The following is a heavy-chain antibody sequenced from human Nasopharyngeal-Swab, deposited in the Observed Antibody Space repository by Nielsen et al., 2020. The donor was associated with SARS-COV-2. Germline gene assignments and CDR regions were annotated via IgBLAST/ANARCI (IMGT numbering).Heavy chain of an antibody. CDR3: ARTARMGYSYGLYYYYGMDV. Sequence: GGSLRLSCTASGFTFGDYAMSWVRQAPGKGLEWVANIKQDGSEKYYVDSVKGRFTISRDNAKNSLYLQMNSLRAEDTAVYYCARTARMGYSYGLYYYYGMDVWGQGTTVTVSS. V-gene: IGHV3-7*01. D-gene: IGHD5-18*01. CDR2: IKQDGSEK. J-gene: IGHJ6*02. CDR1: GFTFGDYA.